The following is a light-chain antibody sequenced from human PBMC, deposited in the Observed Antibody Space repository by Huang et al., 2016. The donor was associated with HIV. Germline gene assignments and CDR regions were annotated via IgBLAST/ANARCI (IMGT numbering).Light chain of an antibody. V-gene: IGKV1-5*03. Sequence: DIQMTQSPSTLSASVGDRVTITCRAIQRISDYLAWYQQQPGEAPNLLIYKSSSLEGGVPPRFSGSGSGTEFTLTISSLQADDVATYHCQQYNNYPWTFGQGTLVEIK. J-gene: IGKJ1*01. CDR3: QQYNNYPWT. CDR2: KSS. CDR1: QRISDY.